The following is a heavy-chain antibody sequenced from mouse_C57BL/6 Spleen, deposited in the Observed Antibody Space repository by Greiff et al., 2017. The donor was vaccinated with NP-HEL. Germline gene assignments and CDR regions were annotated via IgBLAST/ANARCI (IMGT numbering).Heavy chain of an antibody. D-gene: IGHD1-1*01. Sequence: QVQLQQSGAELVKPGASVKISCKASGYAFSSYWMNWVKRRPGKGLEWIGQIYPGDGDTNYNGKFKGKATLTADKSSSTAYMQLSSLTSEDSAVYFCARGDYGSSYYFDYWGQGTTLTVSS. J-gene: IGHJ2*01. CDR3: ARGDYGSSYYFDY. CDR2: IYPGDGDT. CDR1: GYAFSSYW. V-gene: IGHV1-80*01.